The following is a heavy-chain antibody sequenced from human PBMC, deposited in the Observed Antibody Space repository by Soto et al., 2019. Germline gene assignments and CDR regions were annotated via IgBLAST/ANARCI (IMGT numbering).Heavy chain of an antibody. CDR1: GGSISSGGYS. CDR3: ARVPSP. CDR2: IYHSGST. J-gene: IGHJ5*02. V-gene: IGHV4-30-2*01. Sequence: QLQLQKSGSGLVKPSQTLSLTCAVSGGSISSGGYSWSWIRQPPGKGLEWIGYIYHSGSTYYNPSLKSRVTISVDRSKNQFSLKLTSVTAADTAVYYCARVPSPWGQGTLVTVSS.